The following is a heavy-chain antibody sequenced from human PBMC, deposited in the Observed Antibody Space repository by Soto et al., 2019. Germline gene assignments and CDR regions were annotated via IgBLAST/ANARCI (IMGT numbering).Heavy chain of an antibody. CDR3: ATGYCSSTSCYTEHYNWFDP. Sequence: GGSLRLSCAASGFTFNNYAMSWVRQAPGKGLEWVSAISYSGDSTYYADSVKGRFTISRDNSKNTLYLQMNSLRAEDTAVYYCATGYCSSTSCYTEHYNWFDPWGQGTLVTVSS. V-gene: IGHV3-23*01. CDR1: GFTFNNYA. D-gene: IGHD2-2*02. J-gene: IGHJ5*02. CDR2: ISYSGDST.